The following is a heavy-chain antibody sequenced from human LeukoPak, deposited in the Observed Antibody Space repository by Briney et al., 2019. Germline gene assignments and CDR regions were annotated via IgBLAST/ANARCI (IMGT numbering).Heavy chain of an antibody. CDR2: IKKDGSEK. D-gene: IGHD2-2*01. CDR1: GFTFTSYW. CDR3: ARDGSGFRGYCSSTSCSFDY. Sequence: PGGSLRLSCAASGFTFTSYWMTWVRQAPGKGLEWVANIKKDGSEKYYVDSVKGRFTISRDNAENSLYLQMNSLRAEDTAVYYCARDGSGFRGYCSSTSCSFDYWGQGTLVTVSS. J-gene: IGHJ4*02. V-gene: IGHV3-7*01.